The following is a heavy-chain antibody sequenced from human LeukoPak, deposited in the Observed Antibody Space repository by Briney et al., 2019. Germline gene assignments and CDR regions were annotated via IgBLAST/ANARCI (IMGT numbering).Heavy chain of an antibody. D-gene: IGHD2-2*01. J-gene: IGHJ4*02. CDR3: ARDVGEYCSSISCYASDY. CDR1: GFTFSSYA. Sequence: GGSLRLSCAASGFTFSSYAMSWVRQAPGKGLEWVSAISGSGGSTYYADSVKGRFTISRDNSKNTLYLQMNSLRAEDTAVYHCARDVGEYCSSISCYASDYWGQGTLVTVSS. CDR2: ISGSGGST. V-gene: IGHV3-23*01.